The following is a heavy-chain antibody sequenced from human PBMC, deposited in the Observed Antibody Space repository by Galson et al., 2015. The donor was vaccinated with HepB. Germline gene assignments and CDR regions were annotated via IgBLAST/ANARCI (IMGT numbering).Heavy chain of an antibody. J-gene: IGHJ6*02. V-gene: IGHV3-11*06. CDR3: ARDSIDGGIGYSYGHGSYYYYGMDV. CDR2: ISSSSSYT. CDR1: GFTFSDYY. Sequence: SLRLSCAASGFTFSDYYMSWIRQAPGKGLKWVSYISSSSSYTNYADSVKGRFTISRDNAKNSLYLQMNSLRAEDTAVYYCARDSIDGGIGYSYGHGSYYYYGMDVWGQGTTVTVSS. D-gene: IGHD5-18*01.